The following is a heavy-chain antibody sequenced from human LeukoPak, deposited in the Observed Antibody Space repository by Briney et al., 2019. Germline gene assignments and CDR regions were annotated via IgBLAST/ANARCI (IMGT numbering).Heavy chain of an antibody. J-gene: IGHJ4*02. V-gene: IGHV3-13*01. D-gene: IGHD1-26*01. CDR2: IGSIGDT. CDR3: ARGLVGAFDS. Sequence: GGSLRLSCAASGFTFSSYDMHWVRQRTGEGLEWVSGIGSIGDTYYPGSVKGRFTISRENAKNSLYLQMNSLRAGDTAVYFCARGLVGAFDSWGQGTLVTVSS. CDR1: GFTFSSYD.